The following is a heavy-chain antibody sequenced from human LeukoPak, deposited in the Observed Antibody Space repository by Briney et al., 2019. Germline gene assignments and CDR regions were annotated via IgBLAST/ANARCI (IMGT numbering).Heavy chain of an antibody. Sequence: GASVKVSCKASGYTFTGYYMHWVRQAPGQGLEWMGWINPNSGGTNYAQKFQGRVTMTRDTSISTAYMELSRLRSDDTAVYYRARDLRSMVRELYNWFDPWGQGTLVTVSS. J-gene: IGHJ5*02. CDR2: INPNSGGT. CDR3: ARDLRSMVRELYNWFDP. CDR1: GYTFTGYY. V-gene: IGHV1-2*02. D-gene: IGHD3-10*01.